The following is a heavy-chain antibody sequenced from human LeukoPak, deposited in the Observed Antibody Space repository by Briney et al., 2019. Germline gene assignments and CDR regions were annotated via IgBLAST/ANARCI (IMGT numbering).Heavy chain of an antibody. J-gene: IGHJ3*02. CDR3: ARELITKADTFDI. Sequence: PSETLSLTCNVSGGSISNYYWNWIRQPAGKGLEWIGRFYARGNTNYNPSLKSRVTMSVDTSKNQFSLKLTSVTAADTAVYYCARELITKADTFDIWGQGTMVTVSS. CDR2: FYARGNT. D-gene: IGHD1-20*01. CDR1: GGSISNYY. V-gene: IGHV4-4*07.